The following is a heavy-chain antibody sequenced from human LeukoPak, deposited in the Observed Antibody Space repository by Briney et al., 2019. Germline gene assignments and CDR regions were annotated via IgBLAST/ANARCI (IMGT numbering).Heavy chain of an antibody. CDR1: GYTFTSYG. J-gene: IGHJ3*02. D-gene: IGHD2-2*01. V-gene: IGHV1-69*13. CDR3: ARGGDIVVVPAASRGAFDI. Sequence: SVKVSCKASGYTFTSYGISWVRQAPGQGLEWMGGIIPIFGTANYAQKFQGRVTIAADESTSTAYMELSSLRSEDTAVYYCARGGDIVVVPAASRGAFDIWGQGTMVTVSS. CDR2: IIPIFGTA.